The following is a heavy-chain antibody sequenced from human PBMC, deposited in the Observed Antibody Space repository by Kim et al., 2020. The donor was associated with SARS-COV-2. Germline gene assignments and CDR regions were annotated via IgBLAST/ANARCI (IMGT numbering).Heavy chain of an antibody. D-gene: IGHD6-19*01. Sequence: GGSLRLSCAASGFTFSSYSMNWVRQAPGKGLEWVSSISSSSSYIYYADSVKGRFTISRDNAKNSLYLQMNSLRAEDTAVYYCARDTNRGSGWYVGGYYYYGMDVWGQGTTVTVSS. CDR1: GFTFSSYS. CDR2: ISSSSSYI. J-gene: IGHJ6*02. V-gene: IGHV3-21*01. CDR3: ARDTNRGSGWYVGGYYYYGMDV.